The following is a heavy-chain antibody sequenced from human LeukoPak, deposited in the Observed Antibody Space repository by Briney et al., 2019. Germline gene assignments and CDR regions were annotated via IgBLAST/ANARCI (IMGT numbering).Heavy chain of an antibody. CDR1: GFTFSSYA. V-gene: IGHV3-23*01. CDR3: AREVLLWFGDQTGFDY. J-gene: IGHJ4*02. CDR2: ISVCGGTT. D-gene: IGHD3-10*01. Sequence: QPGGSLRPSCAASGFTFSSYAMSWVRQAPGKGLEWVSAISVCGGTTYYADSVTGLFTISRDNSKNTLYLQMNSLRAEDTAVYYCAREVLLWFGDQTGFDYWGQGTLVTVSS.